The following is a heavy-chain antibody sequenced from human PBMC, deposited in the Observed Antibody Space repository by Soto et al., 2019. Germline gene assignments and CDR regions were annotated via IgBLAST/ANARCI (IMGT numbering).Heavy chain of an antibody. J-gene: IGHJ6*03. CDR1: GFTLSSYS. CDR2: ISSSSSTM. Sequence: GGSLRLSCAASGFTLSSYSMNWVRQAPGKGPEWVSYISSSSSTMYYADSVKGRFTISRDNDKNSLFLKMNGLRDEDTAVYYCARETSYYYYYMDVWGKGTTVTVSS. CDR3: ARETSYYYYYMDV. V-gene: IGHV3-48*02.